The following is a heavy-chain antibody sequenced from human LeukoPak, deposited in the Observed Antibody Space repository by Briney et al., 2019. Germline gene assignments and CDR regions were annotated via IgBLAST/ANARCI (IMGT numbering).Heavy chain of an antibody. D-gene: IGHD6-6*01. CDR2: ITWNSGNI. CDR3: VKDRGKYSTSSGLDY. CDR1: GSTFDEYA. V-gene: IGHV3-9*03. J-gene: IGHJ4*02. Sequence: GGSLRLSCVATGSTFDEYAMHWVRQAPGKGLEWVSGITWNSGNIGYADSVKGRFTISRDNAKKSLYLQMNSLRDEDMALYYCVKDRGKYSTSSGLDYWGQGILVTVSS.